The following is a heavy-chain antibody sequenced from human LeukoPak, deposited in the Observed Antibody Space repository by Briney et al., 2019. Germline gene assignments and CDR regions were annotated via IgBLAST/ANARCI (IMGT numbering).Heavy chain of an antibody. J-gene: IGHJ4*02. Sequence: PGGSLRLSCAASGFTFSSYSLNWVRQAPGKGLEWVSSISSSSSYIYYADSVKGRFTISRDNARNSLYLQMNSLRAEDTAVYYCARELNAVAHSWGQGTLVTVSS. CDR1: GFTFSSYS. CDR3: ARELNAVAHS. V-gene: IGHV3-21*01. D-gene: IGHD6-19*01. CDR2: ISSSSSYI.